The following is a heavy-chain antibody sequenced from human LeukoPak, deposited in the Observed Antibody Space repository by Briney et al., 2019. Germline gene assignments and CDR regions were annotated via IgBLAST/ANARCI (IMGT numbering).Heavy chain of an antibody. J-gene: IGHJ6*03. V-gene: IGHV5-51*01. CDR1: GYSFTSYW. CDR3: ARGAHYSSGWYPSYYYYMDV. D-gene: IGHD6-19*01. CDR2: IYPGDSDT. Sequence: TGESLKISCKGSGYSFTSYWIGWVRQMPGKGLEWMGIIYPGDSDTRYSPSFQGQVTISADKSISTAYLQWSSLKASDTAMYYCARGAHYSSGWYPSYYYYMDVWSKGTTVTISS.